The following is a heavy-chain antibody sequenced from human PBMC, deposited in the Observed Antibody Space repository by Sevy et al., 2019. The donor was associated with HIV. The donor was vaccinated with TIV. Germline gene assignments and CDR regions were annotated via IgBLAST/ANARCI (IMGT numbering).Heavy chain of an antibody. J-gene: IGHJ4*02. CDR1: GFTFSNSG. CDR2: TNYNGVNK. V-gene: IGHV3-30*02. D-gene: IGHD3-10*01. CDR3: AKNGQEQGVIVPLSY. Sequence: GGSLRLSCATSGFTFSNSGMHWIRQAPGKGLEWLSFTNYNGVNKYYADSVKGRFAISRDNSKSTLYLQMDTLRAEDTAVYYCAKNGQEQGVIVPLSYWGQGTLVTVSS.